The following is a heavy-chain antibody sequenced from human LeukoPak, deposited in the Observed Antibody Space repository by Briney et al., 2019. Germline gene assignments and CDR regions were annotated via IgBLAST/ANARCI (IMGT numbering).Heavy chain of an antibody. J-gene: IGHJ4*02. V-gene: IGHV1-69*13. CDR3: ARGQSRYYDILTGADY. D-gene: IGHD3-9*01. CDR1: GGTFSSYA. CDR2: IIPIFGTA. Sequence: EASVKVSCKASGGTFSSYAISWVRQAPGQGLEWMGGIIPIFGTANYAQKFQGRVTITADESTSTAYMELSSLRSEDTAVYYCARGQSRYYDILTGADYWGQGTLVTVSS.